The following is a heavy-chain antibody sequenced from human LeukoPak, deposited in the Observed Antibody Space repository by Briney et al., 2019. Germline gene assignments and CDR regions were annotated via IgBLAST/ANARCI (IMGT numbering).Heavy chain of an antibody. CDR1: GGSISNSDYY. V-gene: IGHV4-39*07. D-gene: IGHD2-21*02. CDR3: ARDDGRGVVTPY. CDR2: IYYSGRT. J-gene: IGHJ4*02. Sequence: SETLSLTCTVSGGSISNSDYYWGWIRQPPGKGLEWIGSIYYSGRTYYNPSLKSRVIISVDTSKNQFSLKLISVTAADTAIYYCARDDGRGVVTPYWGQGTLVTVSS.